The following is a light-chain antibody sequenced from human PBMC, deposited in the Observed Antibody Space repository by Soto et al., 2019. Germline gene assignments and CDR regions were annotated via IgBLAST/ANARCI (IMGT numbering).Light chain of an antibody. CDR3: ALYMVSGIWV. CDR2: STN. Sequence: QAVVTQEPSFSVSPGRTVTLTCGLSSGSVSTSYYPSWYQQTPGQAPRTLIYSTNTRSSGVPDRFSGSILGNKAALTITGAQADDEADYYCALYMVSGIWVFGGRTKVTVL. J-gene: IGLJ3*02. CDR1: SGSVSTSYY. V-gene: IGLV8-61*01.